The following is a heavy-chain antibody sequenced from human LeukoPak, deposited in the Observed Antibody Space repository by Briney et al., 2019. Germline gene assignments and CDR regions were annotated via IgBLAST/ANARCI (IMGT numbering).Heavy chain of an antibody. V-gene: IGHV4-59*01. Sequence: SETLSLTCTVSGGSISSYYWSWIRQPPGKGLKWIGYIYYSGSTNYNPFLKSRVTISVDTSKNQFSLRLNSVTAADTAVYYCAREGTMVRGLAFDIWGQGTMVTVSS. J-gene: IGHJ3*02. CDR3: AREGTMVRGLAFDI. CDR2: IYYSGST. CDR1: GGSISSYY. D-gene: IGHD3-10*01.